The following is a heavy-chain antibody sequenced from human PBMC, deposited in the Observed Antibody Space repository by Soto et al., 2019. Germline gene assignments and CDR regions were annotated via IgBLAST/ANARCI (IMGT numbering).Heavy chain of an antibody. CDR2: ISYDGGNK. V-gene: IGHV3-30*03. CDR1: GFTFSSYG. D-gene: IGHD2-15*01. CDR3: VRDEGFCSGLYCYTVFDY. J-gene: IGHJ4*02. Sequence: GGSLRLSCAASGFTFSSYGMHWVRQAPGKGLEWVAVISYDGGNKYYADSVKGRFTISRDNSKNTLYLQMNSLRAEDTAVYYCVRDEGFCSGLYCYTVFDYWGQGTLVTVSS.